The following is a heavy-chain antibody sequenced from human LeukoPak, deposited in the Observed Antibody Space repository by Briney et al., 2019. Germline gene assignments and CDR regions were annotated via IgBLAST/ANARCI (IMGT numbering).Heavy chain of an antibody. V-gene: IGHV3-30*02. CDR3: AKGGTGYYYGMDV. CDR1: GFTFSSYG. J-gene: IGHJ6*02. CDR2: IPYDGSNK. Sequence: GGSLRLSCAASGFTFSSYGMHWVRQAPGKGLEGVAFIPYDGSNKYYADSVKGRFTISRDNSKNTLYLQMNSLRAEDTAVYYCAKGGTGYYYGMDVWGQGTTVTVSS. D-gene: IGHD1-26*01.